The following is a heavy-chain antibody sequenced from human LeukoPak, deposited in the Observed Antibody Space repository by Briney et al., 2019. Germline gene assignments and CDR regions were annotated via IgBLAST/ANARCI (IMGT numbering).Heavy chain of an antibody. CDR1: GGSISSSSYY. Sequence: PSETLSLTCTVSGGSISSSSYYWGWIRQPPGKGLEWIGSIYYSGSTYYNPSLKSRVTISVDTSKNQFSLKLSSMTAADTAVSYCARDYSKGGGFDFWGQGTLVTVSS. J-gene: IGHJ4*02. D-gene: IGHD4-11*01. CDR2: IYYSGST. V-gene: IGHV4-39*07. CDR3: ARDYSKGGGFDF.